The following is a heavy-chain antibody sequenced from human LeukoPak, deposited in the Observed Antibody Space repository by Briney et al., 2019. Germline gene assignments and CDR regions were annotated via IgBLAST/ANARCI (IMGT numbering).Heavy chain of an antibody. Sequence: SETLSLTCTVSGVSISTYYWTWIRQPPGKGLEFIGNIHTSGSTTYNPSLHSRVTISGDTSKNQLSLKLTSMTDADTAVYYCVLSDEWLPSTWGQGALVTVSS. D-gene: IGHD6-19*01. CDR2: IHTSGST. CDR3: VLSDEWLPST. V-gene: IGHV4-4*09. J-gene: IGHJ4*02. CDR1: GVSISTYY.